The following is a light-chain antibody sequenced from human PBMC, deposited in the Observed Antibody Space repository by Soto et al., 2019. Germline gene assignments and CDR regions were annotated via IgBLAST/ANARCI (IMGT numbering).Light chain of an antibody. CDR2: DAS. CDR1: QSVSSY. Sequence: EMVLTQSPYTLSLSLGERATLSCRASQSVSSYLAWYQQKPGQAPRLLIYDASNRATGIPARFSGSGSGTDFTLTISSLEPEDFAVYYCQQRSNWVTFGGGTKVDIK. CDR3: QQRSNWVT. V-gene: IGKV3-11*01. J-gene: IGKJ4*01.